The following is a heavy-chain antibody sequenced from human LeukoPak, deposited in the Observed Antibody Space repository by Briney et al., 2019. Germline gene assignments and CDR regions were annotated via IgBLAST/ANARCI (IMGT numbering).Heavy chain of an antibody. V-gene: IGHV3-21*01. CDR1: GFTFSRYS. D-gene: IGHD6-13*01. CDR3: ARDLEQQLFDL. J-gene: IGHJ5*02. Sequence: GGSLRLSCAASGFTFSRYSMNWVRQAPGKGLEGVSSITISSTYLFYADSVKGRFTISRDNAKNSLYLRMNSLRAEDTAVYYCARDLEQQLFDLWGQGTLVTVSS. CDR2: ITISSTYL.